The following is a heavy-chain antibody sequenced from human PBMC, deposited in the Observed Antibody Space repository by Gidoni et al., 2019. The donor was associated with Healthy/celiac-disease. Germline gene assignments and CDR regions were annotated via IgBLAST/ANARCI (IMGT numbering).Heavy chain of an antibody. D-gene: IGHD3-3*01. CDR2: INPSGGST. CDR3: ARARQDYDFWSGYSDYYYYMDV. CDR1: GYTFTSSY. Sequence: QVQLVQSGAEVKKPGASVKVSCKASGYTFTSSYMHWVRQAPGQGLEWMGIINPSGGSTSYAQKFQGRVTMTRDTSTSTVYMELSSLRSEDTAVYYCARARQDYDFWSGYSDYYYYMDVWGKGTTVTVSS. J-gene: IGHJ6*03. V-gene: IGHV1-46*01.